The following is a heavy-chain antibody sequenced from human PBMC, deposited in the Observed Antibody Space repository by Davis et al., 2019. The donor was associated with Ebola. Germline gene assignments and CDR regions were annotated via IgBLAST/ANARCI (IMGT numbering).Heavy chain of an antibody. V-gene: IGHV3-30*02. D-gene: IGHD2-21*02. J-gene: IGHJ2*01. CDR1: GFMFSTYG. Sequence: GESLKISCTASGFMFSTYGIHWVRRAPGKGLEWVTFIRYDGSNEYYADSAKGRFTISRDNSKNTLWLQMNSLRAEDTAVYYCAKGGGGGDAAYFDLWGRGTLVTVSS. CDR2: IRYDGSNE. CDR3: AKGGGGGDAAYFDL.